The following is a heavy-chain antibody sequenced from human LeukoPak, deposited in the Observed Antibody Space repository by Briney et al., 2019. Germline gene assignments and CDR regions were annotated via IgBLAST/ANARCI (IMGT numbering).Heavy chain of an antibody. D-gene: IGHD1-26*01. J-gene: IGHJ4*02. CDR1: GFTFSNYT. V-gene: IGHV3-23*01. CDR3: AKDQWNSGSYYVPNKPYDY. CDR2: ISGSGGST. Sequence: PGGSLRLSCAASGFTFSNYTMNWVRQAPGKGLEWVSAISGSGGSTYYADSVKGRFTISRDNSKNTLYLQMNSLRAEDTAVYYCAKDQWNSGSYYVPNKPYDYWGQGTLVTVSS.